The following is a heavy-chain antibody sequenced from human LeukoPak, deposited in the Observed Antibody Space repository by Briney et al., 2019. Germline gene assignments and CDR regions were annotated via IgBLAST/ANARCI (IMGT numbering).Heavy chain of an antibody. CDR2: ISGSGGRT. Sequence: WGSLRLSCVASGFTFSSYTMSWVRQAPGKGLEWVSGISGSGGRTYYADSVKGRFTISRDNSKNTLYLQMNSLRVEDTAVYYCARPRGNYWYFDLWGRGTLVTVSS. J-gene: IGHJ2*01. D-gene: IGHD3-10*01. V-gene: IGHV3-23*01. CDR3: ARPRGNYWYFDL. CDR1: GFTFSSYT.